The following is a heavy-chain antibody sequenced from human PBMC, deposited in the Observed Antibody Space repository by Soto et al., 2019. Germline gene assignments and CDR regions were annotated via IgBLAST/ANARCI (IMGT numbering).Heavy chain of an antibody. CDR3: ARDYYYGMDV. CDR2: TYYRSKWYN. CDR1: GSSGSNNSAA. V-gene: IGHV6-1*01. Sequence: QTRTHTGTISGSSGSNNSAAWNWIRNSPSRGLEWLGRTYYRSKWYNDYAVSVKSRITINPDTSKNQFSLQLNSVTPEDTAVYYCARDYYYGMDVWGQGTTVTVSS. J-gene: IGHJ6*02.